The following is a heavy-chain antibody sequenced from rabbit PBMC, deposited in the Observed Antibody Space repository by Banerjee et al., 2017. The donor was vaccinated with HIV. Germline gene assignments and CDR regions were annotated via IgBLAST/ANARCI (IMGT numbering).Heavy chain of an antibody. D-gene: IGHD6-1*01. V-gene: IGHV1S40*01. CDR2: INTSSGNT. CDR1: GFSFSNKYV. CDR3: ARDGSIAGGGTYGLDFSL. J-gene: IGHJ4*01. Sequence: QSLEESGGDLVKPGASLTLTCTASGFSFSNKYVMCWVRQAPGKGLEWIACINTSSGNTVYASWAKGRFTISKTSSTTVTLQMTSLTAADTATYFCARDGSIAGGGTYGLDFSLWGQGTLVTVS.